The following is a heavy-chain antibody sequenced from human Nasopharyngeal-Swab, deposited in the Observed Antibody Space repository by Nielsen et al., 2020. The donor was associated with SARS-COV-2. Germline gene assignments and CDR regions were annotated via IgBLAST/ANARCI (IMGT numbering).Heavy chain of an antibody. CDR3: ARAEVAGTWTALGAYYYYGMDV. D-gene: IGHD6-19*01. CDR2: IKQDGSEK. V-gene: IGHV3-7*01. CDR1: GFTFSSYW. J-gene: IGHJ6*02. Sequence: GGSLRLSCAASGFTFSSYWMSWVRQAPGKGLEWVANIKQDGSEKYYVDSVKGRFTISRDNSKNTLYLQMNSLRAEDTAVYYCARAEVAGTWTALGAYYYYGMDVWGQGTTVTVSS.